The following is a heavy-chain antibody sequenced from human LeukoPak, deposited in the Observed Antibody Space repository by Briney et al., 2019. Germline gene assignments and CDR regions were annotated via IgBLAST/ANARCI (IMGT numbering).Heavy chain of an antibody. CDR2: IKRDGSEE. J-gene: IGHJ4*02. Sequence: ASVKVSCKASGGTFSSYAISWVRQAPGKGLEWVASIKRDGSEEYYVDSVKGRFTISRDNAKNSVYLQMNSLRAEDTAVYYCARDSGGYDPFDYWGQGTLVTVSS. D-gene: IGHD5-12*01. V-gene: IGHV3-7*01. CDR1: GGTFSSYA. CDR3: ARDSGGYDPFDY.